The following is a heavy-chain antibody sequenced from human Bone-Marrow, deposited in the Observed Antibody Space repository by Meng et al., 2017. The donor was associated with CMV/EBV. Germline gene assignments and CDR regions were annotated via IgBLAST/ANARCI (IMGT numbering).Heavy chain of an antibody. CDR2: ISAYNGNT. Sequence: ASVKVSCKASRYTFTSQGISWVRQAPGQGLEWMGWISAYNGNTNYAQKLQGRVTMTTDTSTSTAYMELRSLRSDDTAVYYCARVALLYYYGMDVWGQGTTVTVSS. J-gene: IGHJ6*02. CDR1: RYTFTSQG. CDR3: ARVALLYYYGMDV. V-gene: IGHV1-18*01.